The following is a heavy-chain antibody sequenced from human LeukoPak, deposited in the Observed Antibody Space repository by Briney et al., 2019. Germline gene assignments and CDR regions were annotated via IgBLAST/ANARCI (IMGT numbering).Heavy chain of an antibody. J-gene: IGHJ3*01. Sequence: HGESLKISCKVSGYSFTSYCIGWVRQMPGKGLEWMGIIYPGDSGPTYSPSFQGQVTILVDKSINTAYLQWSSLQASDTAMYYCGMSGDRVPLQDDVFDVWGQGTMVTVST. CDR2: IYPGDSGP. CDR1: GYSFTSYC. V-gene: IGHV5-51*01. D-gene: IGHD1-26*01. CDR3: GMSGDRVPLQDDVFDV.